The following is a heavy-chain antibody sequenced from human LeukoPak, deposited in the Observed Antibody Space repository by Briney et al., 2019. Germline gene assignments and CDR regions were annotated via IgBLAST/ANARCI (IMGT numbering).Heavy chain of an antibody. D-gene: IGHD3-3*01. J-gene: IGHJ5*02. CDR2: IYTSGST. CDR3: ARERRYDFWSGLGYNWFDP. V-gene: IGHV4-61*02. CDR1: GGSISSGSYY. Sequence: PSETLSLTCTVSGGSISSGSYYWSWIRKPAGKGLEWIGRIYTSGSTNYNPSLKSRVTISVDTSKNQFSLKLSSVTAADTAVYYCARERRYDFWSGLGYNWFDPWGQGTLVTVSS.